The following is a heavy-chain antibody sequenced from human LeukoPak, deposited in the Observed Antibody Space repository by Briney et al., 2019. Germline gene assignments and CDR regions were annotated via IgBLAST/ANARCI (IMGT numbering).Heavy chain of an antibody. J-gene: IGHJ5*02. CDR1: GGSISSYY. CDR3: ARSTGWGNNWFDP. CDR2: IYTSGST. D-gene: IGHD3-16*01. Sequence: SETLSLTCTVSGGSISSYYWSWIRQPPGKGLEWIGYIYTSGSTNYNPSLKSRVTISVDTSKNQFSLKLSSVTAADTAVYYCARSTGWGNNWFDPWGQGTLVTVSS. V-gene: IGHV4-4*09.